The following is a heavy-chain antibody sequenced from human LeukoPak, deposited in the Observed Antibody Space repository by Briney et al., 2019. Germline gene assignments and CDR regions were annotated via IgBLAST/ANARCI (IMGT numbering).Heavy chain of an antibody. CDR1: GYTFTGYY. V-gene: IGHV1-2*02. Sequence: ASVKVSCKASGYTFTGYYMHWVRQAPGQGLEWMGWINPNSGGTNYAQKFQGRVTLTRDTSVSTAYMELSRLRSDDTAVYYCARDTARITIFGVAKYMDVWGKGTTVTVSS. J-gene: IGHJ6*03. D-gene: IGHD3-3*01. CDR2: INPNSGGT. CDR3: ARDTARITIFGVAKYMDV.